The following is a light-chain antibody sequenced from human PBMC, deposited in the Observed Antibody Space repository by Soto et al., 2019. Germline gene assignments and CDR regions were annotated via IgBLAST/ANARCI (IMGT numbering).Light chain of an antibody. CDR1: QSVRNNY. V-gene: IGKV3D-20*01. Sequence: ETVLTQSPATLSLSPGESVTLSCGASQSVRNNYLAWHQQRPGLAPRLLMYDVSTRATDIPDRFTGSGSGTDFTLTISRLEPEDFAVYYCQQYGESPLTFGGGTRVEIK. J-gene: IGKJ4*01. CDR3: QQYGESPLT. CDR2: DVS.